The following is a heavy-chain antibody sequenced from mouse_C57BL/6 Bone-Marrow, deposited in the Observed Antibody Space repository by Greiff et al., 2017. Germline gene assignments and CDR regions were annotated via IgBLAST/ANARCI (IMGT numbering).Heavy chain of an antibody. Sequence: QVQLQQSGAELARPGASVKLSCKASGYTFTSYGISWVKQRTGQGLEWIGEIYPRSGNTYYNEKFKGKATLTADKSSSTAYMELRSLTSEDSAVYFGARPYGSSYDYYAMDYWGQGTSVTVSS. CDR1: GYTFTSYG. D-gene: IGHD1-1*01. CDR2: IYPRSGNT. CDR3: ARPYGSSYDYYAMDY. J-gene: IGHJ4*01. V-gene: IGHV1-81*01.